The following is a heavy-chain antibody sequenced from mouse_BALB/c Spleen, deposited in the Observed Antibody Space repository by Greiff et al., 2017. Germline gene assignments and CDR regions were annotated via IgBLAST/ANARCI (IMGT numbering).Heavy chain of an antibody. CDR1: GFTFSSFG. D-gene: IGHD2-14*01. CDR2: ISSGSSTI. J-gene: IGHJ3*01. V-gene: IGHV5-17*02. Sequence: EVQLVESGGGLVQPGGSRKLSCAASGFTFSSFGMHWVRQAPEKGLEWVAYISSGSSTIYYADTVKGRFTISRDNPKNTLFLQMTSLRSEDTAMYYCARYYRYDEGVFAYWGQGTLVTVSA. CDR3: ARYYRYDEGVFAY.